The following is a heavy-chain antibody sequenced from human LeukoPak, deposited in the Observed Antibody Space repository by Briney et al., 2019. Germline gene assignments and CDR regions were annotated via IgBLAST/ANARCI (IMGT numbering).Heavy chain of an antibody. D-gene: IGHD3/OR15-3a*01. V-gene: IGHV1-69*04. J-gene: IGHJ6*02. CDR3: ARDGLVITPDYYYYGMDV. CDR2: IIPILGIA. CDR1: GGTFSSYA. Sequence: ASVKVSCKASGGTFSSYAISWVRQAPGQGLEWLGRIIPILGIANYAQKFQGRVTITAVKSTSTAYMELSSLRSEDTAVYYCARDGLVITPDYYYYGMDVWGQGTTVTVSS.